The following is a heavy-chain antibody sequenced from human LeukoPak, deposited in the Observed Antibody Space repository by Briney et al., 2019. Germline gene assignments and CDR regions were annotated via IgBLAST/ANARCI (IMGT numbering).Heavy chain of an antibody. D-gene: IGHD5-18*01. CDR2: IYYSGST. CDR3: ARVGDTAMGKKYFQH. CDR1: GGSISSSSYY. J-gene: IGHJ1*01. V-gene: IGHV4-39*07. Sequence: SETLSLTCTVSGGSISSSSYYWGWIRQPPGKGLEWIGGIYYSGSTYYNPSLKSRVTISVDTSKNQFSLKLSSVTAADTAVYYCARVGDTAMGKKYFQHWGQGTLVTVSS.